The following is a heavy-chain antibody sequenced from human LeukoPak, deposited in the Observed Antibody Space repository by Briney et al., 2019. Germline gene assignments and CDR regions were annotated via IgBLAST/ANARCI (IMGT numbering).Heavy chain of an antibody. J-gene: IGHJ4*02. CDR3: ARWRVVPAATYFDY. Sequence: GGSLRLSCAASGFTFSSFEMNWVRQAPGKGLEWVSYISSSGSTIYYADSVKGRFTISRDNAKNSLYLQMNSLRAEDTAVYYCARWRVVPAATYFDYWGQGTLVTVSS. CDR2: ISSSGSTI. D-gene: IGHD2-2*01. V-gene: IGHV3-48*03. CDR1: GFTFSSFE.